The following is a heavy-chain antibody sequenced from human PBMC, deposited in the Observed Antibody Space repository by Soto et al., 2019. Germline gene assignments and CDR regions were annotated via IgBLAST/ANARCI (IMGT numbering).Heavy chain of an antibody. CDR1: GFTVSSDC. CDR2: IYSGGST. CDR3: ARVPSRTSHYFDY. J-gene: IGHJ4*02. V-gene: IGHV3-53*01. Sequence: GGSLRLSCAASGFTVSSDCMSWVRQAPGKGLEWVSVIYSGGSTYYADSVKGRFTISRDNSKNTLYLQMNSLRAEDTAVYYCARVPSRTSHYFDYWGQGTLVTVA. D-gene: IGHD2-8*01.